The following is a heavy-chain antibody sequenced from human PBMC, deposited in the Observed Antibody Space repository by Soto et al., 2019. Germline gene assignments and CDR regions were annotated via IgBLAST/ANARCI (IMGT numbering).Heavy chain of an antibody. CDR3: TTEIYYHDSSGHPLWGKLFDY. V-gene: IGHV3-15*07. D-gene: IGHD3-22*01. CDR1: GFTFTNAW. J-gene: IGHJ4*02. Sequence: PGGSLRLSCAASGFTFTNAWMNWVRQAPGKGLEWVGRIKSKTDGGTTDYAAPVKGRFTISRDDSKNTLYLQMNSLKTEDTAVYYCTTEIYYHDSSGHPLWGKLFDYWGQGTLVTVSS. CDR2: IKSKTDGGTT.